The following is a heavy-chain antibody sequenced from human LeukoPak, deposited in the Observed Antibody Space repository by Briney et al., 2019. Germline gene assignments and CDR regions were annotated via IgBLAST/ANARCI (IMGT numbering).Heavy chain of an antibody. CDR2: IYYSGST. CDR3: ARGGDYYDSSGYYLS. D-gene: IGHD3-22*01. Sequence: SETLSLTCTVSGGSISSGGYYWSWIRQHPGKGLEWIGYIYYSGSTYYNPSLKSRVTISVDTSKNQFSLKLSSVTAADTAVYYCARGGDYYDSSGYYLSWGQGTLVTVSS. J-gene: IGHJ5*02. CDR1: GGSISSGGYY. V-gene: IGHV4-31*03.